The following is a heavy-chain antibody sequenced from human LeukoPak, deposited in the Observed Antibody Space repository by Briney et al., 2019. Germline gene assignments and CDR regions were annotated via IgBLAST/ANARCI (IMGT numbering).Heavy chain of an antibody. CDR3: ARDRGPCTA. CDR2: IDTSSSTI. CDR1: GFIFSDYD. Sequence: PWGSLRLSCAASGFIFSDYDMTWIRQAPGKGLEWISYIDTSSSTIYYADSVKGRFTISRDNAKNSLFLQMNSLRAEDTAVYYCARDRGPCTAWGQGTLVTVSS. V-gene: IGHV3-11*01. D-gene: IGHD1-26*01. J-gene: IGHJ4*02.